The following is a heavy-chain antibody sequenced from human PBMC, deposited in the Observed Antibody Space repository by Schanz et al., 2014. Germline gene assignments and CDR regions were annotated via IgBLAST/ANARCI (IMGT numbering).Heavy chain of an antibody. CDR3: VRVKGENSGHDYIVY. CDR1: GDSIIRNNW. Sequence: QVRLQESGPGLVKPSGTLALTCAVSGDSIIRNNWWSWVRQAPGKGLEWIGEIHHGGGTNYNPSLKSRLTMSVDGSKSQFSLNLTPVTPADTAIYYCVRVKGENSGHDYIVYWGQGIQVTVSP. D-gene: IGHD5-12*01. V-gene: IGHV4-4*02. J-gene: IGHJ4*02. CDR2: IHHGGGT.